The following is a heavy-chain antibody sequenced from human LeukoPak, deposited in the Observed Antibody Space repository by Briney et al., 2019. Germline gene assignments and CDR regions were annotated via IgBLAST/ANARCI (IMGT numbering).Heavy chain of an antibody. Sequence: ASVKVSCKASGYTFTSYDINWVRQAPGQGLERMGWMNPNSGNTGYAQKFQGRVTMTRNTSISTAYMELSSLRSEDTAVYYCARGVEMLVGATGRDYWGQGTLVTVSS. J-gene: IGHJ4*02. CDR1: GYTFTSYD. CDR2: MNPNSGNT. D-gene: IGHD1-26*01. CDR3: ARGVEMLVGATGRDY. V-gene: IGHV1-8*01.